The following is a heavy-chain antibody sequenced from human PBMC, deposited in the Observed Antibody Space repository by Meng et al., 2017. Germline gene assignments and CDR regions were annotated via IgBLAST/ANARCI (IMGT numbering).Heavy chain of an antibody. CDR2: MKSNVDGGTV. CDR3: SGHVDY. J-gene: IGHJ4*01. V-gene: IGHV3-15*01. Sequence: EVHLVESGGGFVKRGGSLRPSCAASGFTFSNAWMTWVRQAPGKGLEWIGRMKSNVDGGTVDYAAAVKGRFFISRDDSENTFYLQMNSLKTEDTAVYYCSGHVDYWGHGTLVTVSS. CDR1: GFTFSNAW.